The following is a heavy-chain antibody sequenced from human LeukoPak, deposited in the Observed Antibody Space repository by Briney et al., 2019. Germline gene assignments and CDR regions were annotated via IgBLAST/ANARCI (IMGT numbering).Heavy chain of an antibody. CDR1: GFTFSSYE. CDR2: ISSSGSTI. J-gene: IGHJ4*02. Sequence: GGSLRLSCAASGFTFSSYEMNWVRQAPGKGLEWVSYISSSGSTIYYADSVKGRFTISRDNAKNSLYLQMNSLRAEDTAVYYCARDSFYGDYFQGYDYWGQGTLVTVSS. V-gene: IGHV3-48*03. CDR3: ARDSFYGDYFQGYDY. D-gene: IGHD4-17*01.